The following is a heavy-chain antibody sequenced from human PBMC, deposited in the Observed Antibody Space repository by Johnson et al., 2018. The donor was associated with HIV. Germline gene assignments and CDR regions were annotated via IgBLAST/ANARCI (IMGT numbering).Heavy chain of an antibody. D-gene: IGHD1/OR15-1a*01. CDR3: ARGGLGFQNIHDPVDI. CDR1: GFTFDDYA. CDR2: ISSSGSTI. V-gene: IGHV3-48*03. J-gene: IGHJ3*02. Sequence: VQLVESGGGLVQPGRSLRLSCAASGFTFDDYAMHWVRQAPGKGLEWVSYISSSGSTIFYADSVKGRFTISRDNAKNSLYLQMNSLGADDTALYYCARGGLGFQNIHDPVDIWGQGTMVTVSS.